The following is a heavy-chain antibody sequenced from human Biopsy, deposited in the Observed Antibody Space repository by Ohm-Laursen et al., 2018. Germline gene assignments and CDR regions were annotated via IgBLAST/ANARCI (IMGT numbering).Heavy chain of an antibody. CDR3: TRGGYYYDSLAYYYWFDP. D-gene: IGHD3-22*01. V-gene: IGHV1-2*02. Sequence: ASVKVSCKASGYTFTGYHVHWVRQAPGQGLEWMGWINATTGDTNYAQKFQGRVTMTRDTSISMAYVDLSSLRSDDTAVYYCTRGGYYYDSLAYYYWFDPWGQGTLVTVSS. J-gene: IGHJ5*02. CDR1: GYTFTGYH. CDR2: INATTGDT.